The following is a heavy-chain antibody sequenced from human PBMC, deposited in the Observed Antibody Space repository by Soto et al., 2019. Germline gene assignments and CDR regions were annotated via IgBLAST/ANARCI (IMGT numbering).Heavy chain of an antibody. V-gene: IGHV4-61*01. J-gene: IGHJ6*02. CDR2: IYYSGST. Sequence: SQTLSLTCTVSGGSVSSGSYYWSWIRQPPGKGLEWIGYIYYSGSTNYNPSLKSRVTISVDTSKNQFSLKLSSVTAADTAVYYCARDQLFPPPDYDILTGYRGGGMDVWGQGTTVTVSS. D-gene: IGHD3-9*01. CDR1: GGSVSSGSYY. CDR3: ARDQLFPPPDYDILTGYRGGGMDV.